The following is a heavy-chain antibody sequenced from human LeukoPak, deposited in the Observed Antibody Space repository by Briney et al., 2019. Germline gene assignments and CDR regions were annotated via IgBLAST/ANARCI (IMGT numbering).Heavy chain of an antibody. CDR1: GFTFSSYE. J-gene: IGHJ6*03. V-gene: IGHV3-48*03. CDR2: ISTGGSTI. CDR3: AKSSGSVRHFYYYYMDV. D-gene: IGHD1-26*01. Sequence: GGSLRLSCAASGFTFSSYEMNWVRQAPGKGLEWASYISTGGSTIYYADSVKGRFTISRDNAKNSLYLQMNSLRAEDTALYYCAKSSGSVRHFYYYYMDVWGKGTTVTVSS.